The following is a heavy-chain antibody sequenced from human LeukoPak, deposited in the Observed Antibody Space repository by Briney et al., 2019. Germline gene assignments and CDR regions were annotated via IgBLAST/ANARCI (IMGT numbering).Heavy chain of an antibody. D-gene: IGHD6-19*01. Sequence: ASVKVSCKASGYTFTGYYMHWVRQAPGQGLEWLGWINPNSGGTNYAQKFQGRVTMTRDTSISTAYMELDRLGSNDTAVYYCARDWAYSSGPCDYWGQGNLVTVTA. CDR2: INPNSGGT. J-gene: IGHJ4*02. CDR1: GYTFTGYY. V-gene: IGHV1-2*02. CDR3: ARDWAYSSGPCDY.